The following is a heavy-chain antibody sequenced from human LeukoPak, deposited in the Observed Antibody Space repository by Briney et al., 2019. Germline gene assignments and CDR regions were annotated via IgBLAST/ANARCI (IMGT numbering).Heavy chain of an antibody. J-gene: IGHJ4*02. CDR2: IYYSGGT. D-gene: IGHD5-18*01. CDR1: GGSISSSSYY. Sequence: SETLSLTCTVSGGSISSSSYYWGWIRQPPGKGLEWIGNIYYSGGTYYNPSLKSRVTISVDTSKNQFSLKLSSVTAADTAVYYYARLPPGHSSGSGFDYWGQGTLVTVSS. CDR3: ARLPPGHSSGSGFDY. V-gene: IGHV4-39*01.